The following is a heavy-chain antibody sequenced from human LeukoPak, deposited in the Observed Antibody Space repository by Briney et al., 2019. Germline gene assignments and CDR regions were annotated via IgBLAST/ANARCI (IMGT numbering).Heavy chain of an antibody. CDR2: IKQDGSEK. CDR3: ARAYDYVWGSYRYSHMAFDY. CDR1: GFTFSSYW. J-gene: IGHJ4*02. D-gene: IGHD3-16*02. V-gene: IGHV3-7*01. Sequence: PGGSLRLSRAASGFTFSSYWMSWVRQAPGKGLEWVANIKQDGSEKYYVDSVKGRFTISRDNAKNSLYLQMNSLRAEDTAVYYCARAYDYVWGSYRYSHMAFDYWGQGTLVTVSS.